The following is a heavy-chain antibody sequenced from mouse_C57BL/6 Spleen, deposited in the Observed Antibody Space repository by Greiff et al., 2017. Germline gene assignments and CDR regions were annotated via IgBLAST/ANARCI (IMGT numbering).Heavy chain of an antibody. Sequence: EVQGVESGGDLVKPGGSLKLSCAASGFTFSSYGMSWVRQTPDKRLEWVATISSGGSYTYYPDSVKGRFTISRDNAKNTLYLQMSSLKSEDTAMYYCARHPLYDGYHGGAMGYWGQGTSVTVSS. V-gene: IGHV5-6*01. D-gene: IGHD2-3*01. CDR1: GFTFSSYG. CDR2: ISSGGSYT. CDR3: ARHPLYDGYHGGAMGY. J-gene: IGHJ4*01.